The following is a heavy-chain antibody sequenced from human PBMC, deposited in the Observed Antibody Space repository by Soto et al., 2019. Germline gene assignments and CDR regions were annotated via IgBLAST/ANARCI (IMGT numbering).Heavy chain of an antibody. V-gene: IGHV3-7*01. Sequence: EVQLVESGGGLVQPGGSLRLSCAASGFIFPNYWMTWVRQAPGKGLEWVANLDGIGTEKYYMDSVKGRFTISRDNAKDLLFLQMNDLRVEDTAVYYCVTYYHYGSGFRFDSWGQGTLVTVSS. CDR2: LDGIGTEK. D-gene: IGHD3-3*02. CDR1: GFIFPNYW. CDR3: VTYYHYGSGFRFDS. J-gene: IGHJ5*01.